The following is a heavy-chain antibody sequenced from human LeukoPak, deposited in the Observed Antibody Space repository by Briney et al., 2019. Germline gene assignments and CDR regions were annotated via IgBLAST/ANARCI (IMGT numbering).Heavy chain of an antibody. D-gene: IGHD5-24*01. CDR3: ARRRDGYEALDY. V-gene: IGHV4-59*07. CDR1: GGAISSYY. Sequence: PSDTLSLTCTVSGGAISSYYWSWIRQPSGKGLECIGYIYYSGSTNYNPSLKSRVTISVDTSKNQFSLKLSPVTAADTAVYYCARRRDGYEALDYWGQGTLVTVSS. J-gene: IGHJ4*02. CDR2: IYYSGST.